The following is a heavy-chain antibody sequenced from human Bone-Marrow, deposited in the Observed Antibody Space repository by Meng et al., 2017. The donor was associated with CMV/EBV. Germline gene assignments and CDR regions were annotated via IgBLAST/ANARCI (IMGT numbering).Heavy chain of an antibody. CDR2: IGTAGDT. Sequence: GESLKISCAASGFTFSSYDMHWVRQATGKGLEWVSAIGTAGDTYYPGSVKGRFTISRENAKNSLYLQMNSLRAEDTALYYCAQWKGYCSSTSCPWRWFDPWGQGTLVTVSS. J-gene: IGHJ5*02. CDR3: AQWKGYCSSTSCPWRWFDP. V-gene: IGHV3-13*01. D-gene: IGHD2-2*01. CDR1: GFTFSSYD.